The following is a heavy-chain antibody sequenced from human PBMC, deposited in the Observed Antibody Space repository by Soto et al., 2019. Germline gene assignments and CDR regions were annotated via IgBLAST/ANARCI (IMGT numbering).Heavy chain of an antibody. Sequence: GGSLRLSCAASGFTFSRYSMNWVRQAPGKGLEWVSSISSSRSYIYYAASVKGRFTISRDNAKNSLYLQMNILRAEDTAVYYCARDKCSSSTSCYHYGMDVWGQGTTVTVSS. CDR1: GFTFSRYS. D-gene: IGHD2-2*01. J-gene: IGHJ6*02. CDR2: ISSSRSYI. CDR3: ARDKCSSSTSCYHYGMDV. V-gene: IGHV3-21*01.